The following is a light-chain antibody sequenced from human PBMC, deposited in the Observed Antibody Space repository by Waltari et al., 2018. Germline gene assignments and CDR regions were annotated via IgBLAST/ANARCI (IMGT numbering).Light chain of an antibody. V-gene: IGKV3-11*01. CDR2: DAS. Sequence: EIVLTQSPATLSLSPGERATLSCRASQSINSYLAWSQQKPGQAPRLLIYDASNRATGVPARFSGSGSGSDFTLTISSLDPEDFAVYYCQQRYNWPLTFGQGTRLEIK. J-gene: IGKJ5*01. CDR3: QQRYNWPLT. CDR1: QSINSY.